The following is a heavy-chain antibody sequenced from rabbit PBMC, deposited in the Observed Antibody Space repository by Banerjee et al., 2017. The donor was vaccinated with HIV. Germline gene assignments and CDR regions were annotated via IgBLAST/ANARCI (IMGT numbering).Heavy chain of an antibody. Sequence: QSLEESGGDLVKPGASLTLTCTASGFSFSSSYYMCWVRQAPGKGLEWIACIYTNSGSTYYASWVNGRFTISKTSSTTVTLQMTSLTAADTATYFCARAIYAGGGYAGSDGMDLWGQGTLVTVS. CDR2: IYTNSGST. CDR3: ARAIYAGGGYAGSDGMDL. D-gene: IGHD8-1*01. CDR1: GFSFSSSYY. V-gene: IGHV1S40*01. J-gene: IGHJ6*01.